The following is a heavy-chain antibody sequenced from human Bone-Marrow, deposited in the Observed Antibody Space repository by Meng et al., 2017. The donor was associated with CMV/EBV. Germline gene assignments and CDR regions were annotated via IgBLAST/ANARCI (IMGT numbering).Heavy chain of an antibody. CDR2: ISASRSYI. CDR3: ARVVSGSYYTFDY. D-gene: IGHD3-10*01. J-gene: IGHJ4*02. Sequence: GGSLRLSCAASGFTFSDYNMNWVRQAPGKGLEWVSTISASRSYIYYADSLKGRFTISRDNAKNSLYLQMNSLRPEDTAVDYCARVVSGSYYTFDYWGQGTLVTVSS. CDR1: GFTFSDYN. V-gene: IGHV3-21*01.